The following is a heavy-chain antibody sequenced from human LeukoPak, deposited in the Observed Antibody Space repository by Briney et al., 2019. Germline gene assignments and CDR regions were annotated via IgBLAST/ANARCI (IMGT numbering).Heavy chain of an antibody. D-gene: IGHD3-22*01. CDR2: INPNSGGT. CDR1: GYTFTGYY. V-gene: IGHV1-2*02. J-gene: IGHJ4*02. CDR3: ARILSSGAYCYDSSGYGEMDY. Sequence: GASVKVSCKASGYTFTGYYMHWVRQAPGQGLEWMGWINPNSGGTNYAQKFQGRVTMTRDTSISTAYMELSRLRSDDTAVYYCARILSSGAYCYDSSGYGEMDYWGQGTLVTVSS.